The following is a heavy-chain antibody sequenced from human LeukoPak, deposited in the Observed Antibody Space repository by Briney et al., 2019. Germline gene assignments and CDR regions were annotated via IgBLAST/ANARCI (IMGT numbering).Heavy chain of an antibody. D-gene: IGHD6-13*01. CDR3: ARGKYSSSWYYYYYYMDV. Sequence: EASVKVSCKASGYTFTSYGISWVRQAPGQGLEWMGWISAYNGNTNYAQKLQGRVTMTTDTSTSTAYMELRSLRSDDTAVYYCARGKYSSSWYYYYYYMDVWGKGTTVTVSS. J-gene: IGHJ6*03. CDR1: GYTFTSYG. CDR2: ISAYNGNT. V-gene: IGHV1-18*01.